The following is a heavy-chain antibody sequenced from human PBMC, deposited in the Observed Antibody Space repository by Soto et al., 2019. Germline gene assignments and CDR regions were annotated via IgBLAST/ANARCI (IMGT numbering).Heavy chain of an antibody. J-gene: IGHJ6*01. CDR3: ARDGPIYDILSARYFYGMDV. CDR2: INGGNGNT. Sequence: GASVKVSCKANGYTFRNYAIHWVRQAPGQGLEWMGWINGGNGNTKYSQKFQGRVTITRDTSASTAYMELSSLRSEDTAVYYCARDGPIYDILSARYFYGMDVWGQGTTVTVSS. V-gene: IGHV1-3*01. D-gene: IGHD3-9*01. CDR1: GYTFRNYA.